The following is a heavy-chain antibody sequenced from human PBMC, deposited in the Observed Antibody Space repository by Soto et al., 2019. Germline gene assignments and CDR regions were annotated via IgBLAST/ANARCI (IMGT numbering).Heavy chain of an antibody. CDR1: GGSISSGGYS. V-gene: IGHV4-30-2*01. CDR2: IYHSGST. D-gene: IGHD4-4*01. J-gene: IGHJ4*02. CDR3: ARGLTTVTTYDY. Sequence: QLQLQESGSGLVKPSQTLSLTCAVSGGSISSGGYSWSWIRQPPGKGLEWIGYIYHSGSTYYNPSLNSTLTTSVDMPKNHFSLNLRSVTAADTAVYYCARGLTTVTTYDYWGQGTLVTVSS.